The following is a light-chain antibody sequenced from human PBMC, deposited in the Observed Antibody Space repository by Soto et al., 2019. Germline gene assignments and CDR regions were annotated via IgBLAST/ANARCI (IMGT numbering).Light chain of an antibody. V-gene: IGKV3-15*01. Sequence: EIVMTQSPATLSVSPGERATLSCRASQSVSSNLAWYQQKPGQAPRLLIYGASTRATGIPARFSGSGSGTDFHLTISSLMSEEFAVYYCQQYNKWPPYTFGQGTKLEIK. CDR3: QQYNKWPPYT. CDR2: GAS. CDR1: QSVSSN. J-gene: IGKJ2*01.